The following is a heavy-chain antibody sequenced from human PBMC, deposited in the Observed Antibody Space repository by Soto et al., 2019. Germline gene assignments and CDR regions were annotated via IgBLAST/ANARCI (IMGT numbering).Heavy chain of an antibody. J-gene: IGHJ4*02. D-gene: IGHD6-19*01. CDR2: INQDGSQK. CDR3: TGGSGCDSDY. V-gene: IGHV3-7*05. CDR1: GFTFSAYY. Sequence: DVQLVESGGDLVQPGGSLRLSCAASGFTFSAYYMNWVRQAPGKGLEWVANINQDGSQKYYVDSEKGRFTISRDNAKSSLFLEMNSLRAEDTAIYYCTGGSGCDSDYWGQGTLVTVSS.